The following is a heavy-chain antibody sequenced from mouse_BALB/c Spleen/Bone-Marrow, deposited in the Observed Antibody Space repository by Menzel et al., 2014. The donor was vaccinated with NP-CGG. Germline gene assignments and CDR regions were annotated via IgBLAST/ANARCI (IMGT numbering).Heavy chain of an antibody. Sequence: EVKLVESGGGLVKPGGSLKLSCAASGFAFSSYDMSWVRQTPEKRLEWVAYISSGGGSTYYSDTVKGRFTISRVNAKNTLYLEMSSLKSEDTAMYYCARHMIRGFAYWGQGTLVTVSA. CDR3: ARHMIRGFAY. D-gene: IGHD2-4*01. J-gene: IGHJ3*01. V-gene: IGHV5-12-1*01. CDR1: GFAFSSYD. CDR2: ISSGGGST.